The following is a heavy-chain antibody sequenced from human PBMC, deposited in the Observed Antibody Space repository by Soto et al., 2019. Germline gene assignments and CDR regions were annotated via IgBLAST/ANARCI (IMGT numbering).Heavy chain of an antibody. Sequence: GGSLRLSCAASGFTFSSYAMSWVRQAPGKGLEWVSAISGSGGSTYYADSVKGRFTISRDNSKNTLYLQMNSLRAEDTAVYYCANLYPFNSDVLRFLEEFYYYYYMDVWGKGTTVTVSS. CDR2: ISGSGGST. D-gene: IGHD3-3*01. J-gene: IGHJ6*03. CDR1: GFTFSSYA. CDR3: ANLYPFNSDVLRFLEEFYYYYYMDV. V-gene: IGHV3-23*01.